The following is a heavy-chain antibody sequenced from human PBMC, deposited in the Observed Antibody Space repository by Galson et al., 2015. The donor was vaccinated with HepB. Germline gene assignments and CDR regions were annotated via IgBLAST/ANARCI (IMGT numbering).Heavy chain of an antibody. CDR2: ISSSSSTI. V-gene: IGHV3-48*01. Sequence: SLRLSCAASGFTFGNYNMNWVRQAPGEGLEWVSYISSSSSTIYHADSVNGRFTISRDTAKAALYLQMNSLRGEDTAVYYGAKDSSQLLEWFTRLYYYSALDVWGQGTTVTVSS. J-gene: IGHJ6*02. D-gene: IGHD3-3*01. CDR1: GFTFGNYN. CDR3: AKDSSQLLEWFTRLYYYSALDV.